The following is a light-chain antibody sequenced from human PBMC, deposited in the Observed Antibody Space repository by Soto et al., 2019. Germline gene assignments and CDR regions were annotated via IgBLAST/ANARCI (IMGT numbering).Light chain of an antibody. CDR1: QSISSY. CDR3: QQSFTTPPT. CDR2: AAS. V-gene: IGKV1-39*01. J-gene: IGKJ2*01. Sequence: DIQMTQSPSSLSASVGDRVTITCRASQSISSYLNWYQQKPGRAPKFLIYAASSLQSGVPSRFSGSGSGTDFTLTISSLRPEDFATYYCQQSFTTPPTFGQGTKLEIK.